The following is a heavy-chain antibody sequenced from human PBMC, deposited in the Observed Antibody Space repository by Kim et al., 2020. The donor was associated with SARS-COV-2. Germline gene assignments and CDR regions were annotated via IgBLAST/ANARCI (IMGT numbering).Heavy chain of an antibody. CDR1: GFTFSSYA. V-gene: IGHV3-30*04. J-gene: IGHJ4*02. CDR3: ARDFGSDPRRYYDSSGYYEDY. D-gene: IGHD3-22*01. CDR2: ISYDGSNK. Sequence: GGSLRLSCAASGFTFSSYAMHWVRQAPGKGLEWVAVISYDGSNKYYADSVKGRFTISRDNSKNTLYLQMNSLRAEDTAVYYCARDFGSDPRRYYDSSGYYEDYWGQGTLVTVSS.